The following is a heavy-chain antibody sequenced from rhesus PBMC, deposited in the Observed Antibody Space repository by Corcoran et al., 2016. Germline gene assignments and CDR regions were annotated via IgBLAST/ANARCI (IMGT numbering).Heavy chain of an antibody. J-gene: IGHJ4*01. CDR3: ARDRCTGSGCYGPFDY. CDR1: GGSISSSY. V-gene: IGHV4-169*02. Sequence: QLQLQESGPGLVKPSETLSVTCAVSGGSISSSYWSWIRQAPGKGLEWIGYIYGNDSSTNYNPSLKSRVTLSVDTSKNQLSLKLSSVTTAETAVYYCARDRCTGSGCYGPFDYWGQGVLVTVSS. D-gene: IGHD2-21*01. CDR2: IYGNDSST.